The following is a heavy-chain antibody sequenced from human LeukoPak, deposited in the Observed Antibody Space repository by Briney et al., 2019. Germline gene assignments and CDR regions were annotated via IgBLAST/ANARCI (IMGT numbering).Heavy chain of an antibody. Sequence: SETLSLTCTVSGGSISSSSYYWGWIRQPPGKGLEWIGSIYYSGSTYYNPSLKSRGTISVDTSKNQFSLKLNSVTAADTAVYYCARQSGYYYSDLDYWGQGTLVTVSS. D-gene: IGHD3-22*01. CDR3: ARQSGYYYSDLDY. CDR2: IYYSGST. CDR1: GGSISSSSYY. J-gene: IGHJ4*02. V-gene: IGHV4-39*01.